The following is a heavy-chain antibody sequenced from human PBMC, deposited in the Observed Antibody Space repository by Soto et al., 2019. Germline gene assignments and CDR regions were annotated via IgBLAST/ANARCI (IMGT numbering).Heavy chain of an antibody. Sequence: SETLSLTCTVSGGSSSSSSDYWGWIRQPPGKGLEWIGSIYYSGSTYYNPSLKSRVTISVDTSKNQFSLKLSSVTAADTAVYYCASGLVDTAMVYFDYWGQGTLVTVSS. V-gene: IGHV4-39*07. J-gene: IGHJ4*02. CDR1: GGSSSSSSDY. D-gene: IGHD5-18*01. CDR2: IYYSGST. CDR3: ASGLVDTAMVYFDY.